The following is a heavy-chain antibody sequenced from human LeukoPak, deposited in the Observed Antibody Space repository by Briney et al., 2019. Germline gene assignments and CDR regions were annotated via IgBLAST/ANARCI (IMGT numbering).Heavy chain of an antibody. CDR3: ARGDYYDSSGYSDYFDY. CDR2: IYYSGST. V-gene: IGHV4-59*01. Sequence: SETLSLTCTVSGGSISSYYWSWIRQPPGKGLEWIGHIYYSGSTNYNPSLKSRVTISVDTSKNQFSLKLSSVTAADTAVYYCARGDYYDSSGYSDYFDYWGQGTLVTVSS. CDR1: GGSISSYY. D-gene: IGHD3-22*01. J-gene: IGHJ4*02.